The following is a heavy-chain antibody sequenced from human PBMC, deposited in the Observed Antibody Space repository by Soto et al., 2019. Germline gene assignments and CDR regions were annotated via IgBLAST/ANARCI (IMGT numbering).Heavy chain of an antibody. Sequence: TEGSLRLSCAASGFTFSSYAMHWVRQAPGKGLEWVAVISYDGSNKYYADSVKGRFTISRDNSKNTLYLQMNSLRAEDTAVYYCARDHSRGYSYDPFDYWGQGTLVTAPQ. CDR1: GFTFSSYA. CDR3: ARDHSRGYSYDPFDY. CDR2: ISYDGSNK. D-gene: IGHD5-18*01. J-gene: IGHJ4*02. V-gene: IGHV3-30-3*01.